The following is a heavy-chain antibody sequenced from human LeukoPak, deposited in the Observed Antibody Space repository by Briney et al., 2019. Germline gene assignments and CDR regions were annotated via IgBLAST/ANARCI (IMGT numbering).Heavy chain of an antibody. CDR1: NGSISSSSYY. V-gene: IGHV4-39*02. CDR2: IYYSGST. J-gene: IGHJ6*03. Sequence: SETLSLTCTVSNGSISSSSYYWGWIRQPPGKGLEWIGSIYYSGSTYYNPSLKSRVTISLVTPKNQFSLNLSSVTAADAAVYYCARELDLMEVPALSSPMDVWGKGTTVTVSS. D-gene: IGHD2-2*03. CDR3: ARELDLMEVPALSSPMDV.